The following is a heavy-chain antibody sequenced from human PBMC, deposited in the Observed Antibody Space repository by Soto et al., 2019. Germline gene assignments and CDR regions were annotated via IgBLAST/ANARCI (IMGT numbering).Heavy chain of an antibody. CDR2: IYYSGST. Sequence: PSETLSLTCTVSGGSISSYYWSWIRQPPGKGLEWIGYIYYSGSTNYNPSLKSRVTISVDTSKNQFSLKLGSVTAADTAVYYCAKSGARFWSGYPNWFDPWGQGTLVTVSS. J-gene: IGHJ5*02. CDR1: GGSISSYY. D-gene: IGHD3-3*01. CDR3: AKSGARFWSGYPNWFDP. V-gene: IGHV4-59*01.